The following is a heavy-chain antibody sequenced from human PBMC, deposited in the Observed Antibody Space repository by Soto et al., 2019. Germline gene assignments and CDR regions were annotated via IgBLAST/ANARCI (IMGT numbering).Heavy chain of an antibody. CDR1: GYTFTSYA. Sequence: ASVKVSCKASGYTFTSYAYTWVRQAPGQGLEWMGWISAYTGHTKYAQVVQGRVSMTTDTSTSTAYMDLRSLRSDDTAVYYCARVHYHSSGYYSEIFDYWGQGTLVTVSS. J-gene: IGHJ4*02. CDR3: ARVHYHSSGYYSEIFDY. CDR2: ISAYTGHT. V-gene: IGHV1-18*01. D-gene: IGHD3-22*01.